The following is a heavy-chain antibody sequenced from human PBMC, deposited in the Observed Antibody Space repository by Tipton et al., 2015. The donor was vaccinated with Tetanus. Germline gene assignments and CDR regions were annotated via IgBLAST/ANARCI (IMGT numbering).Heavy chain of an antibody. CDR1: GASITSSNYF. CDR2: IFYTGSA. Sequence: TLSLTCTVSGASITSSNYFWGWIRQPPGKGLEWIGHIFYTGSAHYTPSLESRVTISVDASKNQFSLRLTSVTAADTAVYYCARANDEFPKKGPFDSWGQGSLVIVSS. V-gene: IGHV4-39*07. D-gene: IGHD2-21*01. CDR3: ARANDEFPKKGPFDS. J-gene: IGHJ4*02.